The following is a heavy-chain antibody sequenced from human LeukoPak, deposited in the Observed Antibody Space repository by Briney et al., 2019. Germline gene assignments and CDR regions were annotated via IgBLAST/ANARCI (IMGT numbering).Heavy chain of an antibody. Sequence: SETLSLTCTVSGGSISSYYWSWIRQPPGKGLEWIGYIYYSGSTNYNPSLKSRVTISVDTSKNQFSLKLSSVTAADTAVYYCARNLGYCSSSSCYSRWYLSYWLDPWGQGTLVTVSS. V-gene: IGHV4-59*01. CDR1: GGSISSYY. CDR2: IYYSGST. D-gene: IGHD2-2*02. CDR3: ARNLGYCSSSSCYSRWYLSYWLDP. J-gene: IGHJ5*02.